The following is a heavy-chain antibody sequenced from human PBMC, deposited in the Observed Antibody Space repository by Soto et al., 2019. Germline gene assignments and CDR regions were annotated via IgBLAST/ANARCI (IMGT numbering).Heavy chain of an antibody. CDR2: INHSGST. CDR3: ARGCGGDRYVPLDY. V-gene: IGHV4-34*01. CDR1: GGSFSGYY. J-gene: IGHJ4*02. D-gene: IGHD2-21*02. Sequence: SETLSLTCAVYGGSFSGYYWSWIRQPPGKGLEWIGEINHSGSTNYNPSLKSRVTISVDTSKNQFSLKLSSVTAADTAVYYCARGCGGDRYVPLDYWGQGTLVTVSS.